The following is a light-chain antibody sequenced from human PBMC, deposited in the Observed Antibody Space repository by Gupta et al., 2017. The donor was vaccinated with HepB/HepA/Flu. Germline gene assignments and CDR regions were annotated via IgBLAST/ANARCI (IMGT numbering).Light chain of an antibody. J-gene: IGKJ4*01. CDR2: GAS. CDR3: QQYNNWPLT. V-gene: IGKV3-15*01. Sequence: ERVMTQSPATLSVSPGERATLSCRASQSVSSNLAWYQQKPGQGPRLLIYGASTRATGIPARFSGSGSGTEFTLTISSLQSEDFGVYFCQQYNNWPLTFGGGTKVEIK. CDR1: QSVSSN.